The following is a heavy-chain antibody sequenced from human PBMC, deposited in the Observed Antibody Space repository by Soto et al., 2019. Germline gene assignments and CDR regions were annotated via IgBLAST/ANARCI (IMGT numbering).Heavy chain of an antibody. CDR3: ARGQVLRYFDWLSPYYFDY. CDR1: GGSISSYY. D-gene: IGHD3-9*01. Sequence: SETLSLTCTVSGGSISSYYWSWIRQPPGKGLECIGYIYYSGSTNYNPSLKSRVTISVDTSKNQFSLKLSSVTAADTAVYYCARGQVLRYFDWLSPYYFDYWGQGTLVTVSS. CDR2: IYYSGST. J-gene: IGHJ4*02. V-gene: IGHV4-59*01.